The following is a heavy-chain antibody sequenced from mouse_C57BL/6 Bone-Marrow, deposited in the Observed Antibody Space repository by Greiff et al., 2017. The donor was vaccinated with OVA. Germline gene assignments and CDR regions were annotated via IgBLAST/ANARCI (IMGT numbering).Heavy chain of an antibody. V-gene: IGHV5-9*01. CDR1: GFTFGSYT. J-gene: IGHJ2*01. CDR3: ARQYYDGYYFDY. CDR2: ISGGGGNT. D-gene: IGHD2-4*01. Sequence: EVMLVESGGGLVKPGGSLKLSCAASGFTFGSYTMSWVRQTPEKGLEWVATISGGGGNTYYQYSVKGRFTISRDNAKNTLYLQMSSLRSEDTALYYCARQYYDGYYFDYWGQGTTLTVSS.